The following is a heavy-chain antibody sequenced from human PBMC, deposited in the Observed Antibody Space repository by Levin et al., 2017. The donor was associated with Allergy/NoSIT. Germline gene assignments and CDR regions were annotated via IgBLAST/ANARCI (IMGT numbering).Heavy chain of an antibody. CDR1: GGSISSGSYY. D-gene: IGHD2-2*01. J-gene: IGHJ3*01. CDR3: ARLLVPATSGAFDF. V-gene: IGHV4-61*02. CDR2: MSTSGSS. Sequence: PSETLSLTCSVSGGSISSGSYYWSWIRQPAGKGLEWIGRMSTSGSSNYNPSFKSRVTISIDTSKNQFSLNLNSVTAADTAVYYCARLLVPATSGAFDFWGQGTMVIVSS.